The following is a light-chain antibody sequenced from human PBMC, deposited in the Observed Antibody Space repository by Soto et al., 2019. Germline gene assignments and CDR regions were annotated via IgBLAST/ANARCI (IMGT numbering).Light chain of an antibody. V-gene: IGKV1-27*01. CDR3: QKYNSAPRT. Sequence: DSERPQCPYSLSAYVGDRVTITCRASQSISSWLAWYQQKPGKGPKLLTYAASTLQSGVPSRFSGSGSGTDFTLTISSLQPEDVATYYCQKYNSAPRTFGQGTKVDIK. J-gene: IGKJ1*01. CDR2: AAS. CDR1: QSISSW.